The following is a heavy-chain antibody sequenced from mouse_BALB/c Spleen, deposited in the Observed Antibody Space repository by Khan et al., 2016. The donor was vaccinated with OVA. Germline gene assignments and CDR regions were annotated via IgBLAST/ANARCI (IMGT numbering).Heavy chain of an antibody. J-gene: IGHJ4*01. V-gene: IGHV2-2*02. Sequence: QVQLKQSGPGLVQPSQSLSITCTVSGFSLTSYGVHWVRQSPEKGLEWLGVIWRGGSKDYNAAFISRLSSNKDNSKSQVFFKMNSQQANDTAIYYCARICIITTDYAMDYWGQGTSVTVSA. CDR2: IWRGGSK. D-gene: IGHD2-12*01. CDR3: ARICIITTDYAMDY. CDR1: GFSLTSYG.